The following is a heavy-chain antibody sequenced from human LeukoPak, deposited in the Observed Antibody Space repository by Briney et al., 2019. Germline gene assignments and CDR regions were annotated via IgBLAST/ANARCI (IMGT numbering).Heavy chain of an antibody. CDR1: GGTFSSYA. J-gene: IGHJ4*02. Sequence: SVKVSCKASGGTFSSYAISWVRQAPGQGLEWMGGIIPIFGTANYAQKFQGRVTITADESTSTAYMELSSLRSKDTAVYYCAREVGSSWSPFDYWGQGTLVTVSS. CDR3: AREVGSSWSPFDY. D-gene: IGHD6-13*01. CDR2: IIPIFGTA. V-gene: IGHV1-69*13.